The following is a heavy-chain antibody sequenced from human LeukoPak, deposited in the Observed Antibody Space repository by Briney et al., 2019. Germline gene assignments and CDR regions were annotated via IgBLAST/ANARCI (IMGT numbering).Heavy chain of an antibody. CDR1: GGSVSSGSYY. D-gene: IGHD2-21*02. CDR2: IYYSGGT. V-gene: IGHV4-61*01. CDR3: ASYRREGDYYFDD. Sequence: SETLSLTCTVSGGSVSSGSYYWSWIRQPPGKGLEWIGYIYYSGGTNYNPSLKSRVTISVDTSKNQVSLKLRSVTAADTAVYYCASYRREGDYYFDDWGQGTLVTVPS. J-gene: IGHJ4*02.